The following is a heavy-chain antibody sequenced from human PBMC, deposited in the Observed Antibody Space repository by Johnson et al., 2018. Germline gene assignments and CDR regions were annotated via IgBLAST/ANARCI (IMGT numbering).Heavy chain of an antibody. V-gene: IGHV1-69*01. J-gene: IGHJ1*01. Sequence: QVQLVESGAEVKKPGSSVKVSCKATGGTFKSYAITWLRQAPGQGLEWMGGIIPKFDTANYAQKFQDRVTITADESTGTAYMELSILRSEDTAVYYCARGLSYKTDWGQGTLVTVSS. CDR1: GGTFKSYA. CDR2: IIPKFDTA. D-gene: IGHD3-16*02. CDR3: ARGLSYKTD.